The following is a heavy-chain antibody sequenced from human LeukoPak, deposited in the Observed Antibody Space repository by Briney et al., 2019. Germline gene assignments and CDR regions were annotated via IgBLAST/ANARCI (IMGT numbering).Heavy chain of an antibody. V-gene: IGHV4-39*02. Sequence: PSETLSLTCGVSGVSIGSTAYHWAWIRQSPGGGLEWIGHHSGSTSYNPSLKSRASISLDTSRNHFSLTLTSVTAADTAVYYCARARYSDYDFITLGKWFDPWGQGILVTVSS. CDR3: ARARYSDYDFITLGKWFDP. D-gene: IGHD5-12*01. J-gene: IGHJ5*02. CDR1: GVSIGSTAYH. CDR2: HHSGST.